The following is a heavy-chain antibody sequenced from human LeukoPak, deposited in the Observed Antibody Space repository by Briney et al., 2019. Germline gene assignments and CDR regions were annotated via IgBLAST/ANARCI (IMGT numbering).Heavy chain of an antibody. D-gene: IGHD4-17*01. CDR1: GGSISSYY. CDR3: ARDDYGDYTFHH. Sequence: PSETLSLTCTVSGGSISSYYWSWIRQPPGKGLQWIGYIHYSGSTNYNPSLKSRVTVSVDTSKNQFSLKLTSVTAADTAEYYCARDDYGDYTFHHWGQGTLVTVSS. J-gene: IGHJ1*01. CDR2: IHYSGST. V-gene: IGHV4-59*01.